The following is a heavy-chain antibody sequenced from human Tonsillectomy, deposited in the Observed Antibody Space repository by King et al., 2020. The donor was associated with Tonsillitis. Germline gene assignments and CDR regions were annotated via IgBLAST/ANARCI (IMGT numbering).Heavy chain of an antibody. CDR1: GFTFSSYA. D-gene: IGHD6-13*01. Sequence: HVQLVESGGGVVQPGRSLRLSCAASGFTFSSYAMHWVRQAPGKGLEWVAVISYDGTHKYYADSVKGRFTISRDTSKNTLWLQMSSLRGEDTAVYYCARDETAAGPDFSLDYWGQGTLVTVSS. J-gene: IGHJ4*02. CDR2: ISYDGTHK. V-gene: IGHV3-30-3*01. CDR3: ARDETAAGPDFSLDY.